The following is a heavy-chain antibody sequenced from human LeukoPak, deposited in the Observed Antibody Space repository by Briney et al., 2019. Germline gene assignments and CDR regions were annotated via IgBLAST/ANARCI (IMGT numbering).Heavy chain of an antibody. CDR3: ARDLGTAGRPNDN. D-gene: IGHD2-21*02. Sequence: SETLSLTCAVYGGSFSGYYWSWIRQSPGEGLEWIGEMYHSGSTNYTPSLKTRVTISLDKSKNQFSLKLNSVTAADTAVYFCARDLGTAGRPNDNWGPGTLVTVSS. V-gene: IGHV4-34*01. CDR1: GGSFSGYY. J-gene: IGHJ4*02. CDR2: MYHSGST.